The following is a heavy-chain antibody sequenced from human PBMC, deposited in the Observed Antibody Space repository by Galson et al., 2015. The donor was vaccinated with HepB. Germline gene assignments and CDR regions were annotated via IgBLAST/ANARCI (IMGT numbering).Heavy chain of an antibody. CDR1: GDSVSSNSVA. V-gene: IGHV6-1*01. CDR3: ARYDSSRKYFDF. Sequence: CAISGDSVSSNSVAWFWIRQSPSRGLELLGRTYYRSKWYSDFVVSVRSRATMNADTSKNQLSLHLNSVSPEDTAVYYCARYDSSRKYFDFWGQGSLVTVSS. CDR2: TYYRSKWYS. J-gene: IGHJ4*02. D-gene: IGHD6-6*01.